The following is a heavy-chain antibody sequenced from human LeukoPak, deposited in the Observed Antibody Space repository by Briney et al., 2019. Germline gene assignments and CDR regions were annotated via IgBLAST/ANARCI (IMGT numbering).Heavy chain of an antibody. CDR2: ISYDGSAK. Sequence: PGGSLRLSCATPGFTFSSYAIHWVRQAPGKGLVGGAFISYDGSAKYYADSVKGRFTISRDSSKNTVYLQMNNLTAEDTALYSCARDQSGTYCVDYWGQGTLVTVSS. D-gene: IGHD1-26*01. CDR1: GFTFSSYA. V-gene: IGHV3-30*04. J-gene: IGHJ4*02. CDR3: ARDQSGTYCVDY.